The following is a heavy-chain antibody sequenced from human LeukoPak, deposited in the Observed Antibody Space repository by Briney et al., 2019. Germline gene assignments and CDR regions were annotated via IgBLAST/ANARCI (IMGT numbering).Heavy chain of an antibody. CDR1: GYTFTSYD. CDR3: AREGD. Sequence: ASVKVSCKASGYTFTSYDINWVRQATGQGLEWMGGIIPIFGTANFAQKFQGRVTITADESTSTAYMELSSLRSEDTAVYYCAREGDWGQGTLVTVSS. D-gene: IGHD3-16*01. J-gene: IGHJ4*02. CDR2: IIPIFGTA. V-gene: IGHV1-69*13.